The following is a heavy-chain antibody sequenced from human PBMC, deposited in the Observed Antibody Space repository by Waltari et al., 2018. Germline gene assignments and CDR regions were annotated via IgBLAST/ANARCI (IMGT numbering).Heavy chain of an antibody. D-gene: IGHD3-22*01. Sequence: EVQLLESGGGLVQPGGSLRISCVASGFTFSSYAMSWVRQAPGKGLEWVSSISGSGSSTYYADSVKGRFTISRDNSKNTLSLQMNSLRAEDTAVYYCAKDYYYDSSGLYYWGQGTLVTVSS. V-gene: IGHV3-23*01. J-gene: IGHJ4*02. CDR3: AKDYYYDSSGLYY. CDR1: GFTFSSYA. CDR2: ISGSGSST.